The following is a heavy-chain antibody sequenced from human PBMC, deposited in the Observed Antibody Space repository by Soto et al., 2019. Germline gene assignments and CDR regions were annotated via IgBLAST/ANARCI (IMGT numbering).Heavy chain of an antibody. CDR2: IIPIFGTA. Sequence: SVKVSCKASGGTFSSYAISWVRQAPGQGLEWMGGIIPIFGTANYAQKFQGRVTITADESTSTAYMELSSLRSEDTAVYYRARCPRAYSYGYLGWFDPWGQGTLVTVSS. CDR3: ARCPRAYSYGYLGWFDP. V-gene: IGHV1-69*13. CDR1: GGTFSSYA. J-gene: IGHJ5*02. D-gene: IGHD5-18*01.